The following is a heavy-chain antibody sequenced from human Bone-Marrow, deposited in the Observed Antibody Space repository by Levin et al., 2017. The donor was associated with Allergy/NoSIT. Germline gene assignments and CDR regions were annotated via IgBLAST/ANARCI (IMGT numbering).Heavy chain of an antibody. D-gene: IGHD1-26*01. Sequence: VASVKVSCQGSGYIFATYWVSWVRQRPGSGLEWMGKIDPSDSYTSYSPSFQGHVTISVDESSNTVYLQWNTLKASDSAMYFCARHGAGVFDYWGQGSPVTVSS. V-gene: IGHV5-10-1*01. CDR1: GYIFATYW. J-gene: IGHJ4*02. CDR3: ARHGAGVFDY. CDR2: IDPSDSYT.